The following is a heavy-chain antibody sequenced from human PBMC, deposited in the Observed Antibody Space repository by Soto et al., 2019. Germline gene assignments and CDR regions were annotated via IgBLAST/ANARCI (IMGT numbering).Heavy chain of an antibody. CDR1: GYDFSDKS. V-gene: IGHV1-18*01. D-gene: IGHD1-26*01. J-gene: IGHJ4*02. CDR2: IVVYRGYT. Sequence: GASVKVSCKTSGYDFSDKSINWVRQAPGQGLEWLGWIVVYRGYTECADNVQDRITITADSSTNIVYMELRNLRSDDTGVYYCGTGKRSYLPYCDSWGQGTLVSVSS. CDR3: GTGKRSYLPYCDS.